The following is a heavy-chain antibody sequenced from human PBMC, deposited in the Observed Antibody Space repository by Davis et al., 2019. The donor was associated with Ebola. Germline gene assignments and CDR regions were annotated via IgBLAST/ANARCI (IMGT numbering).Heavy chain of an antibody. V-gene: IGHV3-15*01. CDR1: GFSFTDAW. Sequence: GESLKISCVASGFSFTDAWMNWVRQAPGKGLEWVGRIKSKSDGGAADYAAPVKGRFTISRDDSKNMVYLQMNSLKTEDTAVYYCRSNFDYWGQGALVTVSS. J-gene: IGHJ4*02. CDR2: IKSKSDGGAA. CDR3: RSNFDY.